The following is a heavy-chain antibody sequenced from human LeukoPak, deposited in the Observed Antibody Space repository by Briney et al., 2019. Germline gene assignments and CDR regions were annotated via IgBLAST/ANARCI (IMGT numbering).Heavy chain of an antibody. Sequence: GGSLRLSCAASEFTFSSYAMTWVRQAPGKGLEWASSVSGSGASAAYADSVKGRFTISRDNSKNTLYLQMNSLRPEDTAVYFCAKGGIQLWYYLDYWGQGTLVTVSS. D-gene: IGHD5-18*01. V-gene: IGHV3-23*01. CDR2: VSGSGASA. J-gene: IGHJ4*02. CDR1: EFTFSSYA. CDR3: AKGGIQLWYYLDY.